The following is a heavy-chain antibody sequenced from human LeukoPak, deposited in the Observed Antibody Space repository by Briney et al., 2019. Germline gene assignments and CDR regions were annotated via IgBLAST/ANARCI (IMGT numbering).Heavy chain of an antibody. CDR3: AKPVGYCSGGSCYSVDY. V-gene: IGHV3-23*01. CDR1: GFTFSSYA. J-gene: IGHJ4*02. D-gene: IGHD2-15*01. Sequence: GGSLRLSCAASGFTFSSYAMSWARQAPGKGLEWVSAISGSGGSTYYADSVKGRFTISRDNSKNTLYLQMNSLRAEDTAVYYCAKPVGYCSGGSCYSVDYWGQGTLVTVSS. CDR2: ISGSGGST.